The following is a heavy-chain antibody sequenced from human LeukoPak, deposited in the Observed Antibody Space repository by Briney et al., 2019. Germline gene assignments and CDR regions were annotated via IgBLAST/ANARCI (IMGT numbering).Heavy chain of an antibody. Sequence: SETLSLTCTVSGDSISSSSYYWGWIRQPPGKGLEWIGSIYYTGSTYHNPSLKSRVTISVDTSKNQFSLKLGSVTAADTAVYYCARQGNVVSANYDSSGYSPLDYWGQGTLVTVSS. V-gene: IGHV4-39*01. CDR2: IYYTGST. J-gene: IGHJ4*02. CDR1: GDSISSSSYY. D-gene: IGHD3-22*01. CDR3: ARQGNVVSANYDSSGYSPLDY.